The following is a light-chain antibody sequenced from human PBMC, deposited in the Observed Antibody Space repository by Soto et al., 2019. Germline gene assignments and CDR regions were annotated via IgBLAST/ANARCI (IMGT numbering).Light chain of an antibody. Sequence: IQMTQSPSSLSASVGDRFTITCRASQGVRDDVGWYQQKQGKAPKLLIYSASTLQSGVPSRFSGSGSGTDFTLTISGLQPEDFGTYDCLQESNYPLPFGGGTKVESK. V-gene: IGKV1-6*01. CDR2: SAS. J-gene: IGKJ4*01. CDR1: QGVRDD. CDR3: LQESNYPLP.